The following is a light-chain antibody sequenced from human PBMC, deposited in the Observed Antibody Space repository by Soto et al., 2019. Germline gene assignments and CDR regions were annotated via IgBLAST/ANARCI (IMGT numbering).Light chain of an antibody. J-gene: IGLJ3*02. CDR3: SSYTSSSTPGV. Sequence: QSALTQPASVSGSPGQSITISCTGTSSDVGGYNYVSWYQQHPGKAPKLMIYDVSTRPSGVSNRFSGSKSGNTASLTISGIQAEDEADYYCSSYTSSSTPGVFGGGPKLTVL. V-gene: IGLV2-14*01. CDR1: SSDVGGYNY. CDR2: DVS.